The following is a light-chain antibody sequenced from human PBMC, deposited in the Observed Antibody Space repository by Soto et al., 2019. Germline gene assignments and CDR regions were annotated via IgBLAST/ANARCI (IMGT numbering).Light chain of an antibody. CDR2: EAS. Sequence: TQSPATLSASLGDRVTITCRASQSISTYLNWYQQKPGRAPTLLIFEASNLQSGVPSRFSGSGSGTDFTLTISSLQPEDFATYFCQQSLTTPPTFGQGTKAELK. CDR3: QQSLTTPPT. J-gene: IGKJ1*01. CDR1: QSISTY. V-gene: IGKV1-39*01.